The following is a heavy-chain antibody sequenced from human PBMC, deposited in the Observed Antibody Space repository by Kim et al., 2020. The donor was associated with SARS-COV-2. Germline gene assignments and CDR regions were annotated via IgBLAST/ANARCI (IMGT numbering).Heavy chain of an antibody. CDR2: FDPEDGET. CDR3: ATVLSGYYPKYFQH. Sequence: ASVKVSCKVSGYTLTELSMHWVRQAPGKGLEWMGGFDPEDGETIYAQKFQGRVTMTEDTSTDTAYMELSSLRSEDTAVYYCATVLSGYYPKYFQHWGQGTLVTVSS. J-gene: IGHJ1*01. V-gene: IGHV1-24*01. D-gene: IGHD3-22*01. CDR1: GYTLTELS.